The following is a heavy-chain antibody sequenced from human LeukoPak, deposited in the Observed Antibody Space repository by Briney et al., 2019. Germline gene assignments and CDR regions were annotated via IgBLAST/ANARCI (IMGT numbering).Heavy chain of an antibody. CDR2: INPNGGST. CDR3: ARSVSSGWYAEFDY. D-gene: IGHD6-19*01. Sequence: EASVKVSCKASGYTFTSYYMHWVRQAPGQGLEWMGIINPNGGSTSYAQKFQGRVTMTRDTSTSTVYMELSSLRSEDTAVYYCARSVSSGWYAEFDYWGREPWSPSPQ. J-gene: IGHJ4*02. CDR1: GYTFTSYY. V-gene: IGHV1-46*03.